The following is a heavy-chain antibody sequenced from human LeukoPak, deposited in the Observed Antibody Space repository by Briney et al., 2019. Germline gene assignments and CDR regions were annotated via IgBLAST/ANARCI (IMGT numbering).Heavy chain of an antibody. V-gene: IGHV3-21*01. Sequence: GGSLRLSCAASGFTFSSYSMNWVRQAPGKGLEWVSSISSSSSYIYYVDSVKGRFTISRDNAKNSLYLQMNSLRAEDTAVYYCARDSDCSSTSCYFLDTAMGDFDYWGQGTLVTVSS. D-gene: IGHD2-2*01. J-gene: IGHJ4*02. CDR2: ISSSSSYI. CDR3: ARDSDCSSTSCYFLDTAMGDFDY. CDR1: GFTFSSYS.